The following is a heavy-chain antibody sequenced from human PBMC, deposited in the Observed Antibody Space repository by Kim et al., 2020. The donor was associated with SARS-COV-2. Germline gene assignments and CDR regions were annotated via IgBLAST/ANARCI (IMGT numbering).Heavy chain of an antibody. D-gene: IGHD5-12*01. J-gene: IGHJ4*02. CDR3: AKGGLRTLHC. Sequence: AGSVKGRWTISKEKYKNTLYVQMNGLRAEDTAVYYCAKGGLRTLHCWGQGTLVTVSS. V-gene: IGHV3-23*01.